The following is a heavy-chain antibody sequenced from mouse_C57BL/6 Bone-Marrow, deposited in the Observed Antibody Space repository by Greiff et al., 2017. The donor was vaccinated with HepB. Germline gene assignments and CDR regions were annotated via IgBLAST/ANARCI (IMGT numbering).Heavy chain of an antibody. Sequence: VQRVESGAELARPGASVKLSCKASGYTFTSYGISWVKQRTGQGLEWIGEIYPRSGNTYYNEKFKGKATLTADKSSSTAYMELRSLTSEDSAVYFCASLYGSPLDYWGQGTTLTVSS. CDR3: ASLYGSPLDY. V-gene: IGHV1-81*01. CDR2: IYPRSGNT. D-gene: IGHD1-1*01. CDR1: GYTFTSYG. J-gene: IGHJ2*01.